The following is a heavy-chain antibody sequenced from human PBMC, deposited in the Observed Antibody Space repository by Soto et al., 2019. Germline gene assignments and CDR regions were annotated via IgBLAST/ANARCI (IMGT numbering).Heavy chain of an antibody. J-gene: IGHJ5*02. Sequence: SETLSLTCTVSGGSISSGGYYWSWIRQHPGKGLEWIGYIYYSGNTYYNPSLKSRVTISVDTSKNQFSLNLSSVTAADTAVYYCARGRGLLLWFGESLWFDPWGQGTLVTVSS. CDR3: ARGRGLLLWFGESLWFDP. CDR2: IYYSGNT. V-gene: IGHV4-31*03. D-gene: IGHD3-10*01. CDR1: GGSISSGGYY.